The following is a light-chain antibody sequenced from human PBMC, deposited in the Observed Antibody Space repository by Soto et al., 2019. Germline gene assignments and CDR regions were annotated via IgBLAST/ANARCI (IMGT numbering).Light chain of an antibody. Sequence: HSSPTQPAAVSGSPGQSITKAYTGTSSYGGGYNYVSCYQHHAGKAPRLMIYASSNRPSGVSHCFSGPRSGNTASLTTCGLQDVEEADSYCSSYRRGTTRYVLGTGTK. J-gene: IGLJ1*01. V-gene: IGLV2-14*01. CDR2: ASS. CDR3: SSYRRGTTRYV. CDR1: SSYGGGYNY.